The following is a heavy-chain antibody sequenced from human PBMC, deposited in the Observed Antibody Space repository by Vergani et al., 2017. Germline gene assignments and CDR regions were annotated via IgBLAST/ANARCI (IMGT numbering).Heavy chain of an antibody. Sequence: QVQLQESGPGLVKPSETLSLTCTVSGGSISSYYWSWIRQPPGKGLEWIGYIYYSGSTNYNPSLKSRGTISVDTSKNQFSLKLSSVTAADTAGYYCARHHIGSGSYLDAFDIWGQGTMVTVSS. J-gene: IGHJ3*02. V-gene: IGHV4-59*08. CDR2: IYYSGST. CDR3: ARHHIGSGSYLDAFDI. D-gene: IGHD3-10*01. CDR1: GGSISSYY.